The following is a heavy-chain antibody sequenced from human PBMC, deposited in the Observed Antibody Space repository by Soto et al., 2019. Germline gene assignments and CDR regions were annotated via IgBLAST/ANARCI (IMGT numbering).Heavy chain of an antibody. CDR1: GFTFSDYA. CDR2: ISCNSGDR. D-gene: IGHD2-8*02. J-gene: IGHJ3*01. V-gene: IGHV3-9*01. CDR3: VKVLTGCTGNACDG. Sequence: EVQLVESGGGLVQPGRSLRLSCEASGFTFSDYAMHWVRQAPGKGLDWVSGISCNSGDRGYAASGKGRFTITRDNAKNSLYVQMNSLRPEDTALYYCVKVLTGCTGNACDGWGQGTMVIVSS.